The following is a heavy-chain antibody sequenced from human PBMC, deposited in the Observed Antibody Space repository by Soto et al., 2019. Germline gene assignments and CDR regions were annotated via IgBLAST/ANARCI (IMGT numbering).Heavy chain of an antibody. CDR2: IIPIFGTA. CDR1: GATFSSYA. CDR3: AREQLRLGELSSDYFDY. Sequence: SVKVSCKASGATFSSYAISWVRQAPGQGLEWMGGIIPIFGTANYAQKFQGRVTITADESTSAAYMELSSLRSEDTAVYYCAREQLRLGELSSDYFDYWGQGTLVTVSS. J-gene: IGHJ4*02. V-gene: IGHV1-69*13. D-gene: IGHD3-16*02.